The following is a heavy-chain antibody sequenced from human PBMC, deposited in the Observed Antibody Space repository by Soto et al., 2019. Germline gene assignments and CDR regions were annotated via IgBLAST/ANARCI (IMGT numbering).Heavy chain of an antibody. CDR2: IWYDGSNK. Sequence: QVQLVESGGGVVQPGRSLRLSCAASGFTFSSYGMHWVRQAPGKGLEGVAVIWYDGSNKYYADSVKGRFTISRDNSKNTLYLQMNSLRAEDTAVYYCARWYYDILTGYYFDYWGQGTLVTVSS. CDR3: ARWYYDILTGYYFDY. CDR1: GFTFSSYG. J-gene: IGHJ4*02. V-gene: IGHV3-33*01. D-gene: IGHD3-9*01.